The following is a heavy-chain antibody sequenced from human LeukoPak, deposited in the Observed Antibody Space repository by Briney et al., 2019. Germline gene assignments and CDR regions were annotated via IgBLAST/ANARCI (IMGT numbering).Heavy chain of an antibody. CDR1: GFTFDDYT. CDR2: ISWDGGST. J-gene: IGHJ5*02. CDR3: AKELTGYGDSVPAS. D-gene: IGHD4-17*01. Sequence: GGSLRLPCAASGFTFDDYTMHWVRQAPGKGLEWVSLISWDGGSTYYADSVKGRFTISRDNSKNSLYLQMNSLRTEDTALYYCAKELTGYGDSVPASWGQGTLATVSS. V-gene: IGHV3-43*01.